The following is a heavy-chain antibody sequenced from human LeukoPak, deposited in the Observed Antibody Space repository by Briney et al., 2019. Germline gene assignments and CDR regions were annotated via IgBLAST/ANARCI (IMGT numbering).Heavy chain of an antibody. Sequence: SETMSLTCTVSGGSISSYYGSWNRQPPGKGLEWIGYIYYSGSTNYNPSLKSRVTISVDTSKNQFSLKLSSVTAADTAVCYCARGTYGDYSVYFDYWGQGTLVTVSS. CDR1: GGSISSYY. CDR3: ARGTYGDYSVYFDY. J-gene: IGHJ4*02. D-gene: IGHD4-17*01. CDR2: IYYSGST. V-gene: IGHV4-59*01.